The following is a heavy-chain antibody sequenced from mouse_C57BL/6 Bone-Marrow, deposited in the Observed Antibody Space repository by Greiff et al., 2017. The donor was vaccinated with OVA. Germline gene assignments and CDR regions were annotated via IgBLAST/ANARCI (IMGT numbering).Heavy chain of an antibody. J-gene: IGHJ3*01. Sequence: QVQLQQPGAELVMPGASVKLSCKASGYTFTSYWMHWVKQRPGQGLEWIGEIDPSDSYTNSHQKFKGKSTLTVDKSSSTAYRQLNSLTSEVSAVYYWARGERSTMVTTRFAYWGQGTLVTVSA. V-gene: IGHV1-69*01. CDR2: IDPSDSYT. CDR1: GYTFTSYW. D-gene: IGHD2-2*01. CDR3: ARGERSTMVTTRFAY.